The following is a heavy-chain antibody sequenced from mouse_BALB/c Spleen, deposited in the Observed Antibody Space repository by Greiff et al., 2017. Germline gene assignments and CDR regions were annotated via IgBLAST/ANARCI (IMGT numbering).Heavy chain of an antibody. CDR3: ARRHYGYGYFDV. CDR2: IDTSDSYT. CDR1: GYTFTDYW. V-gene: IGHV1-69*01. D-gene: IGHD1-1*01. Sequence: VQLQQPGAELVMPGASVKMSCKASGYTFTDYWMHWVKQRPGQGLEWIGAIDTSDSYTSYNQKFKGKATLTVDESSSTAYMQLSSLTSEDSAVYYCARRHYGYGYFDVWGAGTTVTVSS. J-gene: IGHJ1*01.